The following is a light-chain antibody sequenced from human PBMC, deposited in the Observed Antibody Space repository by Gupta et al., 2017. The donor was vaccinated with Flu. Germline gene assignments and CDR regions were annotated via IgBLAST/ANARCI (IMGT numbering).Light chain of an antibody. CDR1: QSITRNF. J-gene: IGKJ1*01. Sequence: IVLTQSPGTLSLSPGERATLFCRASQSITRNFLAWYQQTPGQAPRLLIHSASSRATGIPDRFSGSGSGTDFTLTISCLEPGDFAVYYCQQYGDSPPTTFGQGTKVEIK. CDR2: SAS. V-gene: IGKV3-20*01. CDR3: QQYGDSPPTT.